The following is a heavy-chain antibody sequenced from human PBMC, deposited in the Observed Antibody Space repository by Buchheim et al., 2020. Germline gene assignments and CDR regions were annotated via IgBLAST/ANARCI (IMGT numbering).Heavy chain of an antibody. V-gene: IGHV3-21*01. CDR1: GFTFSSYS. CDR2: ISSSSSYI. D-gene: IGHD3-22*01. CDR3: ARDLGYYDSSGYWGVPGDY. J-gene: IGHJ4*02. Sequence: EVQLVESGGGLVKPGGSLRLSCAASGFTFSSYSMNWVRQAPGKGLEWVSSISSSSSYIYYADSVKGRFTISRDNAKHSLYLQMNSLRAEDTAVYYCARDLGYYDSSGYWGVPGDYWGQGTL.